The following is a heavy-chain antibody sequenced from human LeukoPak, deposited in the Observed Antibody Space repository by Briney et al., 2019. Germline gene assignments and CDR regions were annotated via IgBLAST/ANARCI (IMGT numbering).Heavy chain of an antibody. J-gene: IGHJ5*02. V-gene: IGHV3-74*01. Sequence: GGSLRLSCAASGFTFSSYWMHWVRQAPGKGLVWVSRINSDGSSTSYADSVKGRFTISRDNAKNTLYLQMNSLRAEDTAVYYCARTEYDYVWGSYRRPGFDPWGQGTLVTVSS. CDR3: ARTEYDYVWGSYRRPGFDP. CDR1: GFTFSSYW. D-gene: IGHD3-16*02. CDR2: INSDGSST.